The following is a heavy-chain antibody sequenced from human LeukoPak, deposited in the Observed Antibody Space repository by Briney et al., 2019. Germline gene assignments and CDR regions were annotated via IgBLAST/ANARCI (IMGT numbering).Heavy chain of an antibody. D-gene: IGHD6-13*01. V-gene: IGHV1-46*01. CDR2: INPRGGIT. CDR3: ARGGSSWYSGAFDV. CDR1: GYTFTGYY. Sequence: ASVKVSCKASGYTFTGYYMHWVRQAPGQGLEWMGIINPRGGITSYAQNFQGRVTMTRDMSTSTVYMELSSLRSEDTAVYYCARGGSSWYSGAFDVWGQGTMVTVSS. J-gene: IGHJ3*01.